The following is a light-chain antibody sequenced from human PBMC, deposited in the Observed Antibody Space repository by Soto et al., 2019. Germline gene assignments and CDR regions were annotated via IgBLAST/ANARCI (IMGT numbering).Light chain of an antibody. CDR3: CSYAGSYTYV. CDR2: DVT. Sequence: QSALTQPRSVSGSPGQSVTISCTGTSSDVCGYNYVSWYQQHPGKAPKLMIHDVTKRPSGVPDRFSGSKSGNTASLTISGLQAEDEADYYCCSYAGSYTYVFGTGTKVTVL. CDR1: SSDVCGYNY. J-gene: IGLJ1*01. V-gene: IGLV2-11*01.